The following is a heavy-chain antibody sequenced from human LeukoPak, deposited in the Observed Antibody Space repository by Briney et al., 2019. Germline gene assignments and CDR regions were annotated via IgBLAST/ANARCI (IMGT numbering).Heavy chain of an antibody. CDR1: GFPFSSYA. V-gene: IGHV3-23*01. CDR2: VSGSDGST. D-gene: IGHD3-22*01. J-gene: IGHJ4*02. CDR3: AKSSGYYFHY. Sequence: GGSLRLSCAASGFPFSSYAMSWVRQAPGKGLEWVSAVSGSDGSTYYADSVKGRFTISRDISKSTLYLQMNSLRAEDTAVYYCAKSSGYYFHYWGQGTLVTVSS.